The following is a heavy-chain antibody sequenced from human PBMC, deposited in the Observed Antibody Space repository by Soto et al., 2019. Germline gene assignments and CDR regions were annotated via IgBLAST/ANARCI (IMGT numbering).Heavy chain of an antibody. CDR3: AKTLSSGWYRGGFDY. Sequence: EVQLLESGGGLVQPGGSLRLSCAASGFTFSSYTMSWVRQAPGKGLEWVSAISGSGGSTYYADSVKGRFTISRDNSKNALYLQMNGRGAEDTAVYYCAKTLSSGWYRGGFDYWGQGTVVTVSS. V-gene: IGHV3-23*01. CDR1: GFTFSSYT. J-gene: IGHJ4*02. D-gene: IGHD6-19*01. CDR2: ISGSGGST.